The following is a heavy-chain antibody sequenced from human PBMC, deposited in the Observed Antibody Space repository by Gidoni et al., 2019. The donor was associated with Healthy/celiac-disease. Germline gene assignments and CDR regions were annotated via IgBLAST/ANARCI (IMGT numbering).Heavy chain of an antibody. CDR1: VGSFSMSSYY. D-gene: IGHD1-26*01. V-gene: IGHV4-39*01. CDR2: IYYSGST. J-gene: IGHJ4*02. Sequence: QLQLQESGPGLVNPSETLSLPFTFAVGSFSMSSYYWGWIRQPPGKVLEWIGSIYYSGSTYYNTSLKSRVTISVDTSKNQFSLKLSSVTAADTAVYYCARQVGADYFDYWGQGTLVTVSS. CDR3: ARQVGADYFDY.